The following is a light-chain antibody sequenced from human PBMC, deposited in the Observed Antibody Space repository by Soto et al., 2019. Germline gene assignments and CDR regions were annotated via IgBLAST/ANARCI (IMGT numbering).Light chain of an antibody. CDR2: KAS. J-gene: IGKJ1*01. Sequence: DIQMTQSPSTLSASVGDRVSFTCRASQTISSWLAWYQQKPGKAPKLLIYKASTLKSGVPSRFSGSGSGTDFTLTISRLEPEDFAVYYCQQDGSSGTVGQGTKV. V-gene: IGKV1-5*03. CDR3: QQDGSSGT. CDR1: QTISSW.